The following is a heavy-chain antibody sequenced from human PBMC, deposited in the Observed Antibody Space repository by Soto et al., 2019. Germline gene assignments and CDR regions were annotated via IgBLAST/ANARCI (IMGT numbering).Heavy chain of an antibody. D-gene: IGHD4-4*01. V-gene: IGHV4-59*01. CDR1: ACSTRTYF. CDR3: ARGLGHRNAYYFDF. Sequence: HSETLSLTCSVSACSTRTYFWRWIRTPTGTGLEWIGDIHKNWGTLYNPSLQSRIVMSVDTSRHQFHIKMTSVTDADTAIYYCARGLGHRNAYYFDFWGPGILVTLSS. J-gene: IGHJ4*02. CDR2: IHKNWGT.